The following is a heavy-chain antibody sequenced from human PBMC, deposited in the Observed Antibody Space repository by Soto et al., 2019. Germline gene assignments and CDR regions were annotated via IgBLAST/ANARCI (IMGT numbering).Heavy chain of an antibody. J-gene: IGHJ6*02. CDR3: ARDDFYDFWSGYPQYSDYYYGMDV. V-gene: IGHV1-3*01. D-gene: IGHD3-3*01. CDR2: INAGNGNT. Sequence: ASVKVSCKASGYTFTSYAMHWVRQAPGQRLEWMGWINAGNGNTKYSQKFQGRVTITRDTSASTAYMELSGLRSEDTAVYYCARDDFYDFWSGYPQYSDYYYGMDVWGQGTTVTVSS. CDR1: GYTFTSYA.